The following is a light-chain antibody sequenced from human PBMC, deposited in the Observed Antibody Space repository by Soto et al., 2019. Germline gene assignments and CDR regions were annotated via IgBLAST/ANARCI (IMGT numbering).Light chain of an antibody. Sequence: QSALTQPASVSGSPGQSITISCTGTSSEVGGYNYVSWYQQHPGKAPKLMIYDVSNRPSGVSNRFSGSKSGNTASLTISGLQAEDEADYYCSSYTSSSTLPYVFGTGTKVTVL. CDR3: SSYTSSSTLPYV. CDR2: DVS. J-gene: IGLJ1*01. CDR1: SSEVGGYNY. V-gene: IGLV2-14*01.